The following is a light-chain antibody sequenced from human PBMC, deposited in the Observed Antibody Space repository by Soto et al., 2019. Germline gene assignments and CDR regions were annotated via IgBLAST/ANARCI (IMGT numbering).Light chain of an antibody. CDR1: QSAGNF. Sequence: EIVMTQSPATPSLSPGETASLSCRASQSAGNFLAWYQQKPGQAPRLLISGASTRATGIPVRFSGSGSGTDFTLTISSLQSEDFVFYYCQQYHDWPMTFGPGTKVDIK. J-gene: IGKJ3*01. CDR3: QQYHDWPMT. V-gene: IGKV3-15*01. CDR2: GAS.